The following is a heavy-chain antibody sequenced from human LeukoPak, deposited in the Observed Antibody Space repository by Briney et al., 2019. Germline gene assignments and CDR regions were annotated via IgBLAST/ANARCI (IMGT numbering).Heavy chain of an antibody. CDR3: ARERIYDFWSGYWAFDI. J-gene: IGHJ3*02. V-gene: IGHV4-59*01. Sequence: SETLSLTCTVSGGSISSYYWSWIRQPPGKGLEWIGYIYYSGSTNYNPSLKSRVTISVDTSKNQFSLKLSSATAADTAVYYCARERIYDFWSGYWAFDIWGQGTMVTVSS. CDR2: IYYSGST. D-gene: IGHD3-3*01. CDR1: GGSISSYY.